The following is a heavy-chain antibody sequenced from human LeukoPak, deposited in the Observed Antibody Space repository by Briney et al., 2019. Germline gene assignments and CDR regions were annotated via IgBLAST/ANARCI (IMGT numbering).Heavy chain of an antibody. J-gene: IGHJ6*03. V-gene: IGHV4-30-4*08. D-gene: IGHD2-2*01. Sequence: SETLSLTCTVSSGSISSGDYYWSWIRQPPGKGLEWIGYIYYSGSTYYNPSLKSRVTISVDTSKNQFSLKLSSVTAADTAVYYCASDLGCSSTSCYLDVWGKGTTVTVSS. CDR2: IYYSGST. CDR3: ASDLGCSSTSCYLDV. CDR1: SGSISSGDYY.